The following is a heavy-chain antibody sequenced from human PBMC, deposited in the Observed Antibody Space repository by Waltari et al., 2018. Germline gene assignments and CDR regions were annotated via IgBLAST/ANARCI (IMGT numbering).Heavy chain of an antibody. V-gene: IGHV3-53*01. CDR2: IYRGGCT. CDR3: ARDPSGSYPGDY. D-gene: IGHD1-26*01. CDR1: GFTVSTNY. Sequence: EVQLVESGGGLIQPGGSLRLSCAASGFTVSTNYMTWVRQAPGKGLGWLSVIYRGGCTYYADSVKGRFTISRDNSKNTLYLQMNSLRAEDTAVYYCARDPSGSYPGDYWGQGTLVTVSS. J-gene: IGHJ4*02.